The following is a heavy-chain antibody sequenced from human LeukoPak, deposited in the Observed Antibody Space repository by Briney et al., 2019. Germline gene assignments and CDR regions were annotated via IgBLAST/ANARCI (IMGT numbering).Heavy chain of an antibody. CDR2: VDPEDGET. J-gene: IGHJ5*02. CDR1: GYTFTHYY. D-gene: IGHD2-2*02. V-gene: IGHV1-69-2*01. CDR3: ANSGYCGSTTCYTLDH. Sequence: GASVTVSCKASGYTFTHYYVHWVQQAPGKGLEWMGRVDPEDGETVYTERFQGRVTITADTSRDTAYMELTGLTSEDTAVYYCANSGYCGSTTCYTLDHWGQGTLVTVSS.